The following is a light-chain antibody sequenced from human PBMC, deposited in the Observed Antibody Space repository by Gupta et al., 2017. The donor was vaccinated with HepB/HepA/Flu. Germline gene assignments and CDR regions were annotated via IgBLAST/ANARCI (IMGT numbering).Light chain of an antibody. CDR1: RGDVGAYNY. J-gene: IGLJ1*01. CDR2: DVS. CDR3: CSYRSSNTLFV. Sequence: QSALTQPASVSGSPGQSITIPCTGTRGDVGAYNYVSWYQQDPGKAPKVIIYDVSARPSGVSYRFSGSKSGNTASLTISGLQAEDEADYYCCSYRSSNTLFVFGTGTKVTVL. V-gene: IGLV2-14*03.